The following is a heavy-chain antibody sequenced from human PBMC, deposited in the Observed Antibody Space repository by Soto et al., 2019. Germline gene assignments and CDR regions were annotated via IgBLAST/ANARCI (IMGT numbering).Heavy chain of an antibody. CDR2: IRSKAYGGTT. J-gene: IGHJ4*02. Sequence: GGSLRLSCTASGFTFGDYAMSWFRQAPGKGLEWVGFIRSKAYGGTTEYAASVKGRFTISRDDSKSIAYLQMNSLKTEDTAVYYCTRDTSTYYDILPGYSYWGQGTLVTVSS. D-gene: IGHD3-9*01. CDR3: TRDTSTYYDILPGYSY. V-gene: IGHV3-49*03. CDR1: GFTFGDYA.